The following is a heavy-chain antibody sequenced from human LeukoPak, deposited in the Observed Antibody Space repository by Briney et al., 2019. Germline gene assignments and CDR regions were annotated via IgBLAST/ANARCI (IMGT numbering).Heavy chain of an antibody. CDR2: IKSKGDGETT. Sequence: PGESLRLSCAASGFTFTNAWMSWVRQAPGKGLEWVGRIKSKGDGETTDYAAPVKGRFTMSRDDSKATLFLQMHSLETEDTAMNYCTTDLGLTMIRGVIVFWGQGTLVTVSS. J-gene: IGHJ4*02. V-gene: IGHV3-15*01. CDR1: GFTFTNAW. CDR3: TTDLGLTMIRGVIVF. D-gene: IGHD3-10*01.